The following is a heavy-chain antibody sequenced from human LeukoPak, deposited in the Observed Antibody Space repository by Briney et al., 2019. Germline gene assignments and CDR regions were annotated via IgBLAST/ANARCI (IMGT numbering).Heavy chain of an antibody. D-gene: IGHD5-12*01. Sequence: GGSLRLSCAASGLTVSSNYMSWVRQAPGKGLEWVSVIYSGGGTYYGDSVKGRFTISRDNSKNTLYLQMNSLRAEDTAVYYCARENPHSGYDYFFDYWGQGTLVTVSS. J-gene: IGHJ4*02. V-gene: IGHV3-53*05. CDR3: ARENPHSGYDYFFDY. CDR2: IYSGGGT. CDR1: GLTVSSNY.